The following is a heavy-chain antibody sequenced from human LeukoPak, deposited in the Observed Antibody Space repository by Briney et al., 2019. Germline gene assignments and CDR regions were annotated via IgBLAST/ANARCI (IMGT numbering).Heavy chain of an antibody. Sequence: GGSLRLSCAASGFIFSSYSMNWVRQAPGKGLEWISFISFTGDIIYYADSVKGRFTISRDNAKNSLYLQMNSLRAEDTAVYYCARDGIAMTYYFDYWGQGTLVTVSS. CDR3: ARDGIAMTYYFDY. V-gene: IGHV3-48*04. CDR2: ISFTGDII. J-gene: IGHJ4*02. CDR1: GFIFSSYS. D-gene: IGHD6-13*01.